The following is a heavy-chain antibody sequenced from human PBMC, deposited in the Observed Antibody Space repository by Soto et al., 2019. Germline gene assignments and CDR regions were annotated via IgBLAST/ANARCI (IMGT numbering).Heavy chain of an antibody. D-gene: IGHD3-10*01. V-gene: IGHV4-59*02. CDR3: ARGGTSGSAVFNWFDP. J-gene: IGHJ5*02. CDR1: GASVSTYS. Sequence: SETVSLTCSVTGASVSTYSWSWIRQSPGKGLEWIGYIHYNGGTNYTPSLRSRVTISVDTSKNQLSLNPTSLTAADTAVYYCARGGTSGSAVFNWFDPWGQGTLVTVSS. CDR2: IHYNGGT.